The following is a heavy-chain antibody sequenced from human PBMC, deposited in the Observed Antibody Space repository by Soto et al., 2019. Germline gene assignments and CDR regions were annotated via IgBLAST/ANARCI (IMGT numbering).Heavy chain of an antibody. CDR1: SGSISSYY. CDR2: IYYSGST. D-gene: IGHD4-17*01. Sequence: QVQLQESGPGLVKPSETLSLTCTVSSGSISSYYWYWIRQPPGRGLEWIGYIYYSGSTNYNPSLKSRVTISVDTSKNQSSLKLSSVTAADTAVYYCARGTDYGDLFDYWGQRTLVTVSS. CDR3: ARGTDYGDLFDY. J-gene: IGHJ4*02. V-gene: IGHV4-59*01.